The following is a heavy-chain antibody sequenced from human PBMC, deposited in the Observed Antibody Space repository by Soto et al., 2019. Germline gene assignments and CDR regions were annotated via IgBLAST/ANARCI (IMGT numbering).Heavy chain of an antibody. CDR2: INADGTTT. CDR1: GFTFSTYW. Sequence: PGGSLRLSCSASGFTFSTYWMHWVRQAPGKGLVWVSRINADGTTTGYADSVKGRFTISRDNAKNTLFLQMSSLRAADTAVYYGARDLVAAAGPNYWGQGTLVTVSS. CDR3: ARDLVAAAGPNY. D-gene: IGHD6-13*01. V-gene: IGHV3-74*01. J-gene: IGHJ4*02.